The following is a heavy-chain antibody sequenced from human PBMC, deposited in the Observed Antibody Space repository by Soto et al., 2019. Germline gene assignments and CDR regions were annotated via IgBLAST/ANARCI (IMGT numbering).Heavy chain of an antibody. Sequence: LRLSCAGSGLTFRNDWLSWVRQAPGKGLEWVANINQDGSERYYVDSVRGRFTISRDNVENSLYLQLNSLRPEDTTVYYCAVYGYGVSAAAYWGQGTLVTVSS. J-gene: IGHJ4*02. CDR1: GLTFRNDW. V-gene: IGHV3-7*03. D-gene: IGHD4-17*01. CDR2: INQDGSER. CDR3: AVYGYGVSAAAY.